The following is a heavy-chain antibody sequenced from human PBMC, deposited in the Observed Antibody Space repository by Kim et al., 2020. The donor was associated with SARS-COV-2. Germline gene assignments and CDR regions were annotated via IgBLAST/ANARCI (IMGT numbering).Heavy chain of an antibody. J-gene: IGHJ6*02. CDR2: INTDYYNI. V-gene: IGHV1-3*04. Sequence: ASVKVSCKTSGHTFPKYAIHWVRQAPGQRLEWMGWINTDYYNINYSQKFQGRVTITRDTSTSTAYMELSSLRFEDTAVYYCALMKIVVVTADMGGGYYYYGLDVWGQGTTVTVSS. CDR3: ALMKIVVVTADMGGGYYYYGLDV. D-gene: IGHD2-2*01. CDR1: GHTFPKYA.